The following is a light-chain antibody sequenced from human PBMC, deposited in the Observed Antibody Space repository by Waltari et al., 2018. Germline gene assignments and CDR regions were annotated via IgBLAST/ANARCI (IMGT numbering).Light chain of an antibody. V-gene: IGKV1-39*01. CDR3: QQSYSTPWT. CDR2: SAS. J-gene: IGKJ1*01. CDR1: QSISSY. Sequence: IQITQSPSSLSASVGARVIITCRASQSISSYLNWYQQKPGKAPKRLIYSASSLQSGVPSRFSGSGSGTDFTLTISSLQPEDFATYYCQQSYSTPWTFGQGTKVEIK.